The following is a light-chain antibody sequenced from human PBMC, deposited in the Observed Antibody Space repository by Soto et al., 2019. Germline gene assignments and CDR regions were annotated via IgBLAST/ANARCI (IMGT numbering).Light chain of an antibody. CDR2: EVT. J-gene: IGLJ1*01. CDR1: SSDVGGYDY. CDR3: SSHTSGSTRV. Sequence: QSVLTQPASVSGSPGQSIAISCTGTSSDVGGYDYVSWYQQHPDKAPKLMIYEVTKRPSWVSNRFSGSKSGNTASLTISGLQPEDEADYYCSSHTSGSTRVFGSGTKVTDL. V-gene: IGLV2-14*01.